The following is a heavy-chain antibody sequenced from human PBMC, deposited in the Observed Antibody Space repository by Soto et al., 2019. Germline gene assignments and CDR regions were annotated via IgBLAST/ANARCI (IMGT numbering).Heavy chain of an antibody. J-gene: IGHJ4*02. CDR2: ISGSGGST. Sequence: GGSLRLSCAASGFTFSSYSMSWVRQAPGKGLEWVSAISGSGGSTYYADSVKGRFTISRDNSKNTLYLQMNSLRAEDTAVYYCAKEVKKAGSVLRYFDWLLWASVYWGQGTLVTVSS. CDR3: AKEVKKAGSVLRYFDWLLWASVY. D-gene: IGHD3-9*01. V-gene: IGHV3-23*01. CDR1: GFTFSSYS.